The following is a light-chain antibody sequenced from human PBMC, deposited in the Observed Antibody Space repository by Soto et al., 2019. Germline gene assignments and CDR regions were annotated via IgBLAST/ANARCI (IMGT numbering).Light chain of an antibody. V-gene: IGLV2-8*01. J-gene: IGLJ1*01. CDR3: CSYAGSGTDNYV. Sequence: QSALTQPPSASGSPGQSVTISCTGTSSDIGAYNYVSWYRQYPDKAPKLLVYQVTKRPSGVPDRFSGSKSGNTAALTVSGLQAEDEAVYYCCSYAGSGTDNYVFGSGTKLTVL. CDR1: SSDIGAYNY. CDR2: QVT.